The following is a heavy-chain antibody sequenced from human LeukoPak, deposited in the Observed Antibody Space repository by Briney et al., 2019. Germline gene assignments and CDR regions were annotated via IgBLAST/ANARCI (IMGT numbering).Heavy chain of an antibody. CDR1: GGSISSSTYY. J-gene: IGHJ3*02. CDR2: IYYSGST. D-gene: IGHD2-15*01. V-gene: IGHV4-39*07. Sequence: SETLSLTCTVSGGSISSSTYYWGWVRQPPGKGLEWIGSIYYSGSTYYNPSLKSRVTMSVDTSKNQFSLKLSSVTAADTAVYYCARRVVATSTDAIDIWGQGTMVTVSS. CDR3: ARRVVATSTDAIDI.